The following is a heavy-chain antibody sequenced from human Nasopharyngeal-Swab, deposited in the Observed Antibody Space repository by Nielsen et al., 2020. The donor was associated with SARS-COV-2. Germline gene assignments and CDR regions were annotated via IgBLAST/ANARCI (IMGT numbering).Heavy chain of an antibody. CDR1: GYTFTSYA. Sequence: ASVKVSCKASGYTFTSYAMNWVRQAPGQGLEWMGWINPNTVNPTYAQGFTGRFVFSLDTSVSTAYLQISSLKAEDTAVYYCARGFGRVAAADLYYYYMDVWGKGTTVTVYS. CDR2: INPNTVNP. CDR3: ARGFGRVAAADLYYYYMDV. V-gene: IGHV7-4-1*02. J-gene: IGHJ6*03. D-gene: IGHD6-13*01.